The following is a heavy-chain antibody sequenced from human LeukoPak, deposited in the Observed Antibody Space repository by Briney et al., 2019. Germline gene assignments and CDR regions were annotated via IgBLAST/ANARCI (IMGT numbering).Heavy chain of an antibody. D-gene: IGHD6-13*01. CDR3: ARDRQYGSSWRRTSFDP. V-gene: IGHV1-2*02. CDR2: INPNSGAT. CDR1: GYTFNGYY. J-gene: IGHJ5*02. Sequence: ASVTVSCTASGYTFNGYYINWVRQAHGQSLGWMGWINPNSGATKFAEKFQGRLTLTRDTSVNTAYMELNSLTSDDTAVYFCARDRQYGSSWRRTSFDPWGQGTLVTVS.